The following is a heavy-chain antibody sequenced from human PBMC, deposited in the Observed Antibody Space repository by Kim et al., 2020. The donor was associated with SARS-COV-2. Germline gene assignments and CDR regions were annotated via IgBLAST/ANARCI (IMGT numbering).Heavy chain of an antibody. V-gene: IGHV6-1*01. CDR2: TYYRSKWYN. D-gene: IGHD2-15*01. CDR1: GDSVSSNSAA. CDR3: ARDRGYCSGGSCYPGKMDV. J-gene: IGHJ6*02. Sequence: SQTLSLTCAISGDSVSSNSAAWNWIRQSPSRGLEWLGRTYYRSKWYNDYAVSVKSRITINPDTSKNQFSLQLNSVTPEDTAVYYCARDRGYCSGGSCYPGKMDVWGQGTTVTVSS.